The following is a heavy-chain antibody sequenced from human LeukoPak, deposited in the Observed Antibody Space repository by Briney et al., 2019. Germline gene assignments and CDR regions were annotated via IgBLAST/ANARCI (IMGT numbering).Heavy chain of an antibody. V-gene: IGHV4-61*09. J-gene: IGHJ4*02. CDR2: IYTSGST. Sequence: PSETLSLTCTVSGGSISSGSYYWSWIRQPAGKGLEWIAHIYTSGSTNYNPSLKSRVTISVDTSKNQFSLRLSSVTAADTAVYYCARDAPYSGRSLDYWGQGTLVTVSS. CDR1: GGSISSGSYY. CDR3: ARDAPYSGRSLDY. D-gene: IGHD1-26*01.